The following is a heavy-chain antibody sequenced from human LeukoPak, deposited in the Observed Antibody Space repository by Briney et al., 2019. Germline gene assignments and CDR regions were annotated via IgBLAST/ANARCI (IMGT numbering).Heavy chain of an antibody. CDR3: ARALRRDSSYYEGY. Sequence: ASVKVSCKASGYTFTSYDINWLRQAPGQGLEWMGWINPYSGGTNYARTFQGRVTMTRDTSINTAYMELTTLTSDDTAVYYCARALRRDSSYYEGYWGQGTLVTVSS. V-gene: IGHV1-2*02. D-gene: IGHD1-26*01. CDR2: INPYSGGT. J-gene: IGHJ4*02. CDR1: GYTFTSYD.